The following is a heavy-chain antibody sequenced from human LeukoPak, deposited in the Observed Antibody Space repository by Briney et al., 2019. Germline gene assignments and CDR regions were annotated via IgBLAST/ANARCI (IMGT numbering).Heavy chain of an antibody. CDR1: GGSISSSSYY. V-gene: IGHV4-39*07. Sequence: SSETLSLTCTVSGGSISSSSYYWGWIRQPPGKGLEWIGSIYYSGSTYYNPSLKSRVTISVDTSKNQFSLKLSSVTAADTAVYHCARTYYYDSSGYYHSQPNWFDPWGQGTLVTVSS. CDR3: ARTYYYDSSGYYHSQPNWFDP. J-gene: IGHJ5*02. D-gene: IGHD3-22*01. CDR2: IYYSGST.